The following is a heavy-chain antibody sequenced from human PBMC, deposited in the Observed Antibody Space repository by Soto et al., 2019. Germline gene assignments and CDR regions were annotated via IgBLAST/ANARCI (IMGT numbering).Heavy chain of an antibody. Sequence: QVQLVQSGAEVKKPGSSVKVSCKASGGTFSSYAISWVRQAPGQGLEWMGGIIPIFGTANYAQKFQGRVTIPADEATSTAYMELSSLRSEDTAVYYCARALNDFQGATIGRFDYWGQGTLVTVSS. J-gene: IGHJ4*02. CDR3: ARALNDFQGATIGRFDY. CDR1: GGTFSSYA. CDR2: IIPIFGTA. V-gene: IGHV1-69*01. D-gene: IGHD1-1*01.